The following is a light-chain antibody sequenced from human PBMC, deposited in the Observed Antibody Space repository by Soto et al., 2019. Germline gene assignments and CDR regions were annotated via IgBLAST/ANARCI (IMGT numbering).Light chain of an antibody. Sequence: QSALTQPPSASGSPGQSVTISCTGTSSDVGGYNYVSWYQQYPGRAPKLMIYDVTKRPSVVPDRFSGSKSANTASLTVSGRQAEDEADYYCSAYAASNNFYFVFGGGTQLTVL. J-gene: IGLJ3*02. V-gene: IGLV2-8*01. CDR1: SSDVGGYNY. CDR3: SAYAASNNFYFV. CDR2: DVT.